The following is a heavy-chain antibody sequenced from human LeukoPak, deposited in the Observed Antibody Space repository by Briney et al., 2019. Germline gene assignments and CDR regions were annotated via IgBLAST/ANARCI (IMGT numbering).Heavy chain of an antibody. CDR3: ARGGRGRLDY. V-gene: IGHV4-34*01. CDR1: GGSFSGYY. Sequence: SETLSLTCAVSGGSFSGYYWSWIRQPPGKGLEWIGEINHSGSTNYNPSLKSRVTISVDTSKNQFSLKLSSVTAADTAVYYCARGGRGRLDYWGQGTLVTVSS. D-gene: IGHD1-26*01. J-gene: IGHJ4*02. CDR2: INHSGST.